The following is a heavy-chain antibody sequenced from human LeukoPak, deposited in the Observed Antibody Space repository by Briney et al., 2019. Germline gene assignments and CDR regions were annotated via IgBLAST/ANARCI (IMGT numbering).Heavy chain of an antibody. J-gene: IGHJ5*02. CDR1: GYTFTSYG. V-gene: IGHV1-18*01. CDR2: ISAYNGNT. Sequence: GASVKVSCKASGYTFTSYGISWVRQAPGQGLEWMGWISAYNGNTNYAQKLQGRVTMTTDTSTSTAYMGLRSLRSDDTAVYYCARLWFGEYGGWFDPWGRGTLVTVSS. D-gene: IGHD3-10*01. CDR3: ARLWFGEYGGWFDP.